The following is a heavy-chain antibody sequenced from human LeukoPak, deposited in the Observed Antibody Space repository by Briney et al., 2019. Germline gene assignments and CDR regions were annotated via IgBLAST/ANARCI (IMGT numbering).Heavy chain of an antibody. J-gene: IGHJ4*02. D-gene: IGHD4-17*01. CDR2: IKQDGSNK. CDR3: AKDRGDYGDYVDY. Sequence: GGSLRLSCAASGFTFSSYWMSWVRQAPGKGLEWVANIKQDGSNKYYADSVKGRFTISRDNSKNTLYLQMNSLRAEDTAVYYCAKDRGDYGDYVDYWGQGTLVTVSS. V-gene: IGHV3-7*01. CDR1: GFTFSSYW.